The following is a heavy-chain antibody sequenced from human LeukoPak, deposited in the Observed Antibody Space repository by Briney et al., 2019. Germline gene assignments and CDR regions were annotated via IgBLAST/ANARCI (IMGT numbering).Heavy chain of an antibody. Sequence: ASVKVSCTASGGTFSSYAISWVRQAPGQGLEWMGGIIPIFGTANYAQKFQGRVTITADESTSTAYMELSSLRSEDTAVYYCAREGVTGTELDYWGQGTLVTVSS. CDR3: AREGVTGTELDY. CDR2: IIPIFGTA. J-gene: IGHJ4*02. V-gene: IGHV1-69*01. CDR1: GGTFSSYA. D-gene: IGHD1-20*01.